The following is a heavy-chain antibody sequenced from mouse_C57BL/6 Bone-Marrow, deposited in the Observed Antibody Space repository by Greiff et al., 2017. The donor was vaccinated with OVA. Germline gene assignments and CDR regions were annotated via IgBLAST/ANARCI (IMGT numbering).Heavy chain of an antibody. CDR1: GYTFTGYW. V-gene: IGHV1-9*01. D-gene: IGHD1-1*01. CDR2: ILPGSGST. Sequence: QVQLQQSGAELMKPGASVKLSCKATGYTFTGYWIEWVKQRPGHGLEWIGEILPGSGSTNYNEKFKGKGTFTADTSSNTAYMQLSSLTTEDSAIYYCARCWITTVVADYFDYWGQGTTLTVSS. J-gene: IGHJ2*01. CDR3: ARCWITTVVADYFDY.